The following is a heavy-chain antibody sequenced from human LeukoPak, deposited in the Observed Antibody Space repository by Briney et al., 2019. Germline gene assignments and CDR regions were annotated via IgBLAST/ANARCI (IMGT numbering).Heavy chain of an antibody. CDR3: AKAIYCSGGACHGIDF. CDR1: GFTFSSYA. J-gene: IGHJ4*02. Sequence: GGFLRLSCAASGFTFSSYAMTWVRQAPGKGLEWVSIISASGLVAYYADSVKGRFTISRDNSNNTVFLQMKGLRDEDTALYYCAKAIYCSGGACHGIDFWGQGSLVTVSS. V-gene: IGHV3-23*01. CDR2: ISASGLVA. D-gene: IGHD2-15*01.